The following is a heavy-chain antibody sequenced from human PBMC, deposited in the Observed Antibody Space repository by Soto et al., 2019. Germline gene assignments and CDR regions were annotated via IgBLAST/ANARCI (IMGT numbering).Heavy chain of an antibody. J-gene: IGHJ5*02. CDR2: IIPIFGTA. Sequence: QVQLVQSGAEVKKPGSSVKVSCTASGGTFSSYAISWVRQAPGQGLEWMGGIIPIFGTANYAQKFQGRVTITADESTSTAYMELSSLRSEDTAVYYCARDLCSSTSCPLRRDSWFDPWGQGTLVTVSS. V-gene: IGHV1-69*01. CDR1: GGTFSSYA. D-gene: IGHD2-2*01. CDR3: ARDLCSSTSCPLRRDSWFDP.